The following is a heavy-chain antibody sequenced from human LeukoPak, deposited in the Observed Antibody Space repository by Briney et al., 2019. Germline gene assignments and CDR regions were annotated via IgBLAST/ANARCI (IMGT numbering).Heavy chain of an antibody. CDR3: ARVRGSSGWYSWFDP. Sequence: GGSLRLSCAASGFTFSSYSMNWVRQAPGEGLEWVSSISSSSSYIYYADSVKGRFTISRDNAKNSLYLQMNSLRAEDTAVYYCARVRGSSGWYSWFDPWGQGTLVTVSS. V-gene: IGHV3-21*01. CDR2: ISSSSSYI. CDR1: GFTFSSYS. J-gene: IGHJ5*02. D-gene: IGHD6-19*01.